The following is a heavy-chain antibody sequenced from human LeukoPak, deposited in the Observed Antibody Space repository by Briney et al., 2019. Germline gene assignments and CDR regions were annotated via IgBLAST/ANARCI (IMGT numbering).Heavy chain of an antibody. CDR2: INHSGST. D-gene: IGHD3-10*01. J-gene: IGHJ4*02. CDR1: GGSFSGYY. Sequence: SETLFLTCAVYGGSFSGYYWNWIRQPPGKGLEWIGEINHSGSTNYNPPLKSRVTISVDTSKNQFSLKLSSVTAADTAVYYCARGGATMVRGVHGYWGQGTLVTVSS. V-gene: IGHV4-34*01. CDR3: ARGGATMVRGVHGY.